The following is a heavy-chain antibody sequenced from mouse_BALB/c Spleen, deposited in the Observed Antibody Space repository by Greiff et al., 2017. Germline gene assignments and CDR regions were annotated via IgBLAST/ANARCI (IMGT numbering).Heavy chain of an antibody. CDR2: ISSGGST. Sequence: EVKLQESGGGLVKPGGSLKLSCAASGFTFSSYAMSWVRQTPEKRLEWVASISSGGSTYYPDSVKGRFTISRDNARNILYLQMSSLRSEDTAMYYCARGNDGYSYWYFDVWGAGTTVTVSS. CDR1: GFTFSSYA. J-gene: IGHJ1*01. CDR3: ARGNDGYSYWYFDV. V-gene: IGHV5-6-5*01. D-gene: IGHD2-3*01.